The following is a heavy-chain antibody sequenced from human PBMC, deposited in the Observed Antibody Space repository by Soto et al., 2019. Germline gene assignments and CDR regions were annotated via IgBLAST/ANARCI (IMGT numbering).Heavy chain of an antibody. CDR2: IIPIFGTA. D-gene: IGHD3-3*01. V-gene: IGHV1-69*01. J-gene: IGHJ4*02. CDR1: VGTFSSYA. CDR3: SRDPTTLFGGGFDY. Sequence: QVQLVQSGAEVKKPGSSVKVSCKASVGTFSSYAISWVRQAPGQGLEWMGGIIPIFGTANYAQKFQGRVTITADESTSTAYMELSSLRSEDTAVYYCSRDPTTLFGGGFDYWGQGTLVTVSS.